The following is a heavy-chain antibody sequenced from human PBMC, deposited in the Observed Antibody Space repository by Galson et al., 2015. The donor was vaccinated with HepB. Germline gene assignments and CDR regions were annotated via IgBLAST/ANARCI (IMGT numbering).Heavy chain of an antibody. V-gene: IGHV3-30*18. D-gene: IGHD3-10*01. CDR1: GFTFSNYD. CDR2: LSYDGSDK. CDR3: ANGRGGSSGEFDY. J-gene: IGHJ4*02. Sequence: SLRLSCAASGFTFSNYDMHWVRQAPGKGLEWVAGLSYDGSDKYHADSVKGRLTISRDNSKNTLYLQMNSLRPEDTAVYYCANGRGGSSGEFDYWGQGTLVTVSS.